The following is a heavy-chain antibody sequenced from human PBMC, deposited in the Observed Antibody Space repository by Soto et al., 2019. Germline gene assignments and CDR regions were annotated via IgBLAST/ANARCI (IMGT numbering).Heavy chain of an antibody. J-gene: IGHJ6*02. Sequence: QVQLQESGPGLVKPSQTLSLTCTVSGGSISSGGYYWSWIRQHPGKGLEWIGYIYYSGSTYYNPSLKSRVTISVDTSKNHFSLKLSSVTAADTAVYYCATGGYGGTAYYYYYYGMDVWGQGTTVTVSS. CDR3: ATGGYGGTAYYYYYYGMDV. CDR1: GGSISSGGYY. D-gene: IGHD1-26*01. V-gene: IGHV4-31*03. CDR2: IYYSGST.